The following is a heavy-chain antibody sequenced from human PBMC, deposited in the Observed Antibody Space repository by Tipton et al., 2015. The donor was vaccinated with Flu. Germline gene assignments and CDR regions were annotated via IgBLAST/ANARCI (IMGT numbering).Heavy chain of an antibody. V-gene: IGHV1-46*01. CDR1: GYTFSGHH. CDR2: INPSGGST. Sequence: QLVQSGAEVKKPGASVKVSCKASGYTFSGHHLHWVRQAPGQGLEWMGMINPSGGSTSYAQKLQGRVNMTRDRSTRTFHMELSSLTSEDTAVYYCARDLSFDYWGQGTLVTVSS. J-gene: IGHJ4*02. CDR3: ARDLSFDY.